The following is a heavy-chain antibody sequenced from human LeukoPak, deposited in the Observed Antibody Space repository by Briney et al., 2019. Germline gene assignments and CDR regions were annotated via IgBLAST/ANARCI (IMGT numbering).Heavy chain of an antibody. CDR1: GASVSSYH. CDR2: IYNNGTI. Sequence: SETLSLTCTVSGASVSSYHWNWIRQPAGKGLEWIGRIYNNGTIDYNPSLKSRVTMSGDTSKNLFSLRLTSLTAADTAVYYCARDKTPHGAGFDYWGPGRLVTVSS. V-gene: IGHV4-4*07. J-gene: IGHJ4*01. CDR3: ARDKTPHGAGFDY. D-gene: IGHD6-19*01.